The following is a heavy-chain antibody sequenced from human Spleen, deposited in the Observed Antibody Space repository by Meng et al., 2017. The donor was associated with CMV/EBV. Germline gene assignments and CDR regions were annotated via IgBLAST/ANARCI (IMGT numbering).Heavy chain of an antibody. J-gene: IGHJ4*02. CDR1: GDSISGSRYY. Sequence: GSLRLSCSVSGDSISGSRYYWGWIRQPPGKGLEWIGSFHYNVSPFYNPSLKSRVTISVDTSKNQFSLKLSSVTAADTAVYYCARGELDGGFDYWGQGTLVTVSS. CDR2: FHYNVSP. V-gene: IGHV4-39*07. D-gene: IGHD3-16*01. CDR3: ARGELDGGFDY.